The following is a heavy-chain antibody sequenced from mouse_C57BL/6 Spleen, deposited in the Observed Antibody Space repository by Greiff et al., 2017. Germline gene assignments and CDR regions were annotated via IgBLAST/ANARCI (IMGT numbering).Heavy chain of an antibody. CDR1: GYTFTSYW. CDR3: ARKITTVVAPYAMDY. Sequence: QVQLQQPGAELVMPGASVKLSCKASGYTFTSYWMHWVKQRPGQGLEWIGEIDPSDSYTNYNQKFKGKSTLTVDKSSSTAYMQRSSLTSEDSAVYYCARKITTVVAPYAMDYWGQGTSVTVSS. V-gene: IGHV1-69*01. CDR2: IDPSDSYT. D-gene: IGHD1-1*01. J-gene: IGHJ4*01.